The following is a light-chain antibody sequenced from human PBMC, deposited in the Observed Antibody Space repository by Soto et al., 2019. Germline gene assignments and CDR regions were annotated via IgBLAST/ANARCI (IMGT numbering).Light chain of an antibody. V-gene: IGLV1-44*01. CDR2: SNT. CDR3: AAWDDSLTGPDVV. J-gene: IGLJ2*01. CDR1: SSNIGSST. Sequence: QSVLTQPPSASGTPGQRVTISCSGSSSNIGSSTVNWYQQLPGTAPKLLIYSNTQRPSGVPDRFSGSKSGTSASLAISGLQSEDEAEYYCAAWDDSLTGPDVVFGGGTKVTVL.